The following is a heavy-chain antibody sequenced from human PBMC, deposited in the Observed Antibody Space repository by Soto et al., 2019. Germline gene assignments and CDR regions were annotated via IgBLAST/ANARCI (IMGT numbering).Heavy chain of an antibody. CDR2: ISYDGSNK. CDR1: GFTFRSYA. V-gene: IGHV3-30-3*01. D-gene: IGHD5-12*01. Sequence: QVQLVESGGGVVQPGRSPRLSCAASGFTFRSYAMHWVRQAPGKGLEWVAVISYDGSNKYYADSVKGRFTISRDNSKNTLYLQMNSLRAEDTAVYYCARDGSRSGYSGGIDYGGQRTLVTVSS. CDR3: ARDGSRSGYSGGIDY. J-gene: IGHJ4*02.